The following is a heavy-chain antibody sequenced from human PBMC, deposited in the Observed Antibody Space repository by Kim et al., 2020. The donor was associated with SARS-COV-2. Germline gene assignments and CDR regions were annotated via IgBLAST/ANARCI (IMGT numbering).Heavy chain of an antibody. CDR1: GCTFTTFA. Sequence: ASVKVSCKASGCTFTTFALYWVRRAPGQRLEWMGWVNGGNGNTRYSQKFQGRVSITRDTSATTAYLELSGLISEDTAVYYCAREAVAGSFDYCGQGSLVT. J-gene: IGHJ4*02. D-gene: IGHD6-19*01. CDR3: AREAVAGSFDY. V-gene: IGHV1-3*01. CDR2: VNGGNGNT.